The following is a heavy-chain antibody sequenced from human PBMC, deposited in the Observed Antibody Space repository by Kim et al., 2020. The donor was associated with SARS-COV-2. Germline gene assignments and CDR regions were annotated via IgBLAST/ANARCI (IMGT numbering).Heavy chain of an antibody. CDR1: GYTFTSYG. Sequence: ASVKVSCKASGYTFTSYGISWVRQAPGQGLEWMGWISAYNGNTNYAQKLQGRVTMTTDTSTSTAYMELRSLRSDDTAVYYCARGHPIQVDYYDSSDLNYWGQGTLVTVSS. CDR3: ARGHPIQVDYYDSSDLNY. D-gene: IGHD3-22*01. CDR2: ISAYNGNT. V-gene: IGHV1-18*01. J-gene: IGHJ4*02.